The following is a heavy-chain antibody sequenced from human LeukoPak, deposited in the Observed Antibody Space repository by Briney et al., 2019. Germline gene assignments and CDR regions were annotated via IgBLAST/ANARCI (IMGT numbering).Heavy chain of an antibody. V-gene: IGHV3-74*01. CDR3: ARDTPAPTTVTTGDGAFDI. CDR2: INSDGSST. J-gene: IGHJ3*02. D-gene: IGHD4-17*01. Sequence: PGGSLRLSCAASGFTFSSYWMHWVRQAPGKGLVWVSRINSDGSSTSYADSVKGRFTISRDNAKNSLYLQMNSLRAEDTAVYYCARDTPAPTTVTTGDGAFDIWGQGTMVTVSS. CDR1: GFTFSSYW.